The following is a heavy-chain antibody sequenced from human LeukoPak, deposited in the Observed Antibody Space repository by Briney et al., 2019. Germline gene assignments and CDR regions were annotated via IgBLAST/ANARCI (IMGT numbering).Heavy chain of an antibody. J-gene: IGHJ4*02. CDR1: GFTFSSYA. CDR3: AKDPHVGSSGYYQYYFDY. D-gene: IGHD3-22*01. Sequence: PGGSLRLSCAASGFTFSSYAMSWVRQAPGKGLEWVSPMSGSGGSTYYTDSVKGRFTISRDNSKNTLFLQMHNLRAEDTAVYYCAKDPHVGSSGYYQYYFDYWGRGTLVTVSS. CDR2: MSGSGGST. V-gene: IGHV3-23*01.